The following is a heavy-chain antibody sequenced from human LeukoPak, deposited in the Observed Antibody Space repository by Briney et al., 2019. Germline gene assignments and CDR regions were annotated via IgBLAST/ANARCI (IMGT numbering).Heavy chain of an antibody. CDR2: IYTSGSP. CDR3: AFRNYGRSGWNAFDI. D-gene: IGHD3-22*01. J-gene: IGHJ3*02. CDR1: RHSLSIHY. V-gene: IGHV4-4*07. Sequence: ETLSHTPSLSRHSLSIHYWSCLPHRPEKRLETMGRIYTSGSPNYNPPPQSRVTLSVDTSKNQLPRIMSSVPPEDTAVYYCAFRNYGRSGWNAFDIWGQGTMVPVSS.